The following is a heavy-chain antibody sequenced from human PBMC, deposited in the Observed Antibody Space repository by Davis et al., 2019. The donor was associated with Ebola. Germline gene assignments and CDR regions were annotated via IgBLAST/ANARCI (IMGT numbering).Heavy chain of an antibody. V-gene: IGHV3-23*01. Sequence: PGGSLRLSCEASGFTFRNYAMNWVRQGPGQGLEWVSGISGAGYNTYHADSVKGRFTISRDNSKNTLYLQMNSLSADDTAVYYCTKERFEYRSSTYDLWGQGTLLTVSS. J-gene: IGHJ4*02. CDR2: ISGAGYNT. D-gene: IGHD6-6*01. CDR1: GFTFRNYA. CDR3: TKERFEYRSSTYDL.